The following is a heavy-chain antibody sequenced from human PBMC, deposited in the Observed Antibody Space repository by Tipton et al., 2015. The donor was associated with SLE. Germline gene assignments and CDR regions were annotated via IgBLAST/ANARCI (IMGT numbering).Heavy chain of an antibody. Sequence: QLVQSGAEVKKPGASVKVSCKASGYTFTGYYMHWVRQAPGQGLEWMGRINPNSGGTNYAQKFQGRVTITTDESTTTAYMELSSMRSEDTAVYYCARPLTILTAGTGLDYWGQGTLITVSS. CDR2: INPNSGGT. J-gene: IGHJ4*02. CDR3: ARPLTILTAGTGLDY. D-gene: IGHD4/OR15-4a*01. CDR1: GYTFTGYY. V-gene: IGHV1-2*06.